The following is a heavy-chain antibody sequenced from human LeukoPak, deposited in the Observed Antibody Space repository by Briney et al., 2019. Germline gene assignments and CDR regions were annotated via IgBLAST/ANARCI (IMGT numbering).Heavy chain of an antibody. CDR1: GGSFSGYY. Sequence: SETLSLTCAVYGGSFSGYYWSWIRQPPGKGLEWIGEINHSGSTNYNPSLKSRVTISVDTSKNQFSLKLSSVTAADTAVYYRARGITMVRGATPGNWFDPWGQGTLVTVSS. J-gene: IGHJ5*02. D-gene: IGHD3-10*01. CDR3: ARGITMVRGATPGNWFDP. V-gene: IGHV4-34*01. CDR2: INHSGST.